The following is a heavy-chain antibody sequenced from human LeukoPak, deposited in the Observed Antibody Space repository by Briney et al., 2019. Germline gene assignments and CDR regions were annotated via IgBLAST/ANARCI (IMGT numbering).Heavy chain of an antibody. Sequence: GGSLRLSCAASGFTFSSYGMQWVRQAPGKGLEWVAFIRYDGTNKYYAESVEGRFTISRDNSKDTLYLQMNSLRAEDTAVYYCAKIRGAFWSGYYPLDYWGQGTLVTVSA. CDR1: GFTFSSYG. CDR2: IRYDGTNK. CDR3: AKIRGAFWSGYYPLDY. J-gene: IGHJ4*02. V-gene: IGHV3-30*02. D-gene: IGHD3-3*01.